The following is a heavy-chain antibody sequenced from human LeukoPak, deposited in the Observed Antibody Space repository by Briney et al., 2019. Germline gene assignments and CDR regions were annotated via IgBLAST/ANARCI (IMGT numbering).Heavy chain of an antibody. D-gene: IGHD3-22*01. V-gene: IGHV1-69*05. CDR1: GGTFSSYA. J-gene: IGHJ4*02. CDR3: ARDRGYYDSSGYYYFDY. Sequence: GASVKVSCKVSGGTFSSYAISWVRQAPGQGLEWMGRIIPIFGTANYAQKFQGRVTITTDESTSTAYMELSSLRSEDTAVYYCARDRGYYDSSGYYYFDYWGQGTLVTVSS. CDR2: IIPIFGTA.